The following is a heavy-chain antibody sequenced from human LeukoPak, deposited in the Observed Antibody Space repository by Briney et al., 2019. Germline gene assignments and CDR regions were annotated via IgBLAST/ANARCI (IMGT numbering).Heavy chain of an antibody. CDR2: ISSSGDII. V-gene: IGHV3-48*03. D-gene: IGHD3-10*01. CDR1: GFKFADYA. CDR3: ASGAQSDY. J-gene: IGHJ4*02. Sequence: GGSLRLSCAASGFKFADYAMHWVRQAPGKGLEWVSCISSSGDIIYCADSVKGRFTISRDNAKNSLYLQMNSLRAEDTAVYYCASGAQSDYWGQGTLVTVSS.